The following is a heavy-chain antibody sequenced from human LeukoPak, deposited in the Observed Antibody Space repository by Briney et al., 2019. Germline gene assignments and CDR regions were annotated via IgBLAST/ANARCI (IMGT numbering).Heavy chain of an antibody. V-gene: IGHV3-30*18. CDR3: AKDISRRFTMVRGVIFAHFDY. D-gene: IGHD3-10*01. J-gene: IGHJ4*02. CDR2: ISYDGSNK. CDR1: GFTFSSYG. Sequence: GGSLRLSCAASGFTFSSYGMHWVRQAPGKGLEWVAVISYDGSNKYYADSVKGRFTISRDNSKNTLYLQMNSLRAEGTAVYYCAKDISRRFTMVRGVIFAHFDYWGQGTLVTVSS.